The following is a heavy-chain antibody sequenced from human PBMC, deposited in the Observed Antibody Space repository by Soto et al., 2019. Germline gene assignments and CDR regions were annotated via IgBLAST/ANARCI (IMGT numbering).Heavy chain of an antibody. V-gene: IGHV3-30-3*01. D-gene: IGHD3-22*01. CDR1: GFTFSSYA. CDR3: ARHYYDSSD. J-gene: IGHJ4*02. CDR2: ISYDGSNK. Sequence: QVQLVESGGGVVQPGRSLRLSCAASGFTFSSYAMHWVRQAPGKGLEWVAVISYDGSNKYYADSVKGRFTISRDNSKNTLYLQMNSLRAEDTAVYYCARHYYDSSDWGQGTLVTVSS.